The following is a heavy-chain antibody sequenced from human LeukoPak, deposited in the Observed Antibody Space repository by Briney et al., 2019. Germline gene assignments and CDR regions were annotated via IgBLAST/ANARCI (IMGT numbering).Heavy chain of an antibody. Sequence: GGCLRLSCAASGFTFSTYAMTWVRQAPGKGLEWVSGISTSGDRTYYADSVKGRFTISRDNSKNTLYLQMNSLRAEDTAEYYCALSAVGASCCTDPVDYWGRGTLVTVSS. D-gene: IGHD1-26*01. CDR2: ISTSGDRT. CDR3: ALSAVGASCCTDPVDY. J-gene: IGHJ4*02. CDR1: GFTFSTYA. V-gene: IGHV3-23*01.